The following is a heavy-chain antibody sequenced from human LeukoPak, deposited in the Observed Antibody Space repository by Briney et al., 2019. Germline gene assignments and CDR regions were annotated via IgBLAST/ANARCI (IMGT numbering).Heavy chain of an antibody. CDR3: ASGGRITGTTMDY. J-gene: IGHJ4*02. D-gene: IGHD1-7*01. Sequence: ASVKVSCKACGYTYTSYDMKWVRQAGGQGFEGMGWMNPNSGNSGYAHKFQGRVTITRNTSISTAYMELSSLRSEDTAVYYCASGGRITGTTMDYWGQGTLVTVSS. CDR1: GYTYTSYD. CDR2: MNPNSGNS. V-gene: IGHV1-8*03.